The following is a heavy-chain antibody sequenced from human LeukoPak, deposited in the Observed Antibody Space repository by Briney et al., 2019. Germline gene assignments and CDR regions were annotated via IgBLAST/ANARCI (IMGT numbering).Heavy chain of an antibody. D-gene: IGHD3-9*01. J-gene: IGHJ4*02. CDR3: ARGYYDILTGYYTLSDY. V-gene: IGHV1-69*04. Sequence: REASVEVSCKASGGTFSSYAISWVRQAPGQGLEWMGRIIPILGIANYAQKFQGRVTITADKSTSTAYMELSSLRSEDTAVYYCARGYYDILTGYYTLSDYWGQGTLVTVSS. CDR1: GGTFSSYA. CDR2: IIPILGIA.